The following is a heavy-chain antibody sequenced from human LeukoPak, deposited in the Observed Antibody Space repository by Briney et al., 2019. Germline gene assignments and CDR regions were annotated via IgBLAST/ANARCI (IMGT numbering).Heavy chain of an antibody. Sequence: GGSLRLSCAASGFTFSTHSMNWVSQAPGKGLEWVSYISSGSSTTYYADSVKGRFTISRDNAENSLYLQMNSLRAEDTAVFYCARGAVAGIYHFDLWGQGTLVTVSS. CDR1: GFTFSTHS. J-gene: IGHJ4*02. CDR2: ISSGSSTT. CDR3: ARGAVAGIYHFDL. V-gene: IGHV3-48*01. D-gene: IGHD6-19*01.